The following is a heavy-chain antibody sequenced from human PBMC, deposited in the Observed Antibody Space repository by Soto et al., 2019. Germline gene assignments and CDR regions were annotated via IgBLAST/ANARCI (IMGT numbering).Heavy chain of an antibody. CDR3: ARPSSGSSWGYFDD. CDR2: IFYTGNT. V-gene: IGHV4-39*01. D-gene: IGHD3-10*01. CDR1: GASISNSRYY. Sequence: QVQLQESGPGLVKPSETLSLTFTISGASISNSRYYWAWIRQPPGKGLEWIGSIFYTGNTYYKSSLKSRLSISAGTSKNQFSLRLSSVTASDTAVYFCARPSSGSSWGYFDDWGHGILVTVSS. J-gene: IGHJ4*01.